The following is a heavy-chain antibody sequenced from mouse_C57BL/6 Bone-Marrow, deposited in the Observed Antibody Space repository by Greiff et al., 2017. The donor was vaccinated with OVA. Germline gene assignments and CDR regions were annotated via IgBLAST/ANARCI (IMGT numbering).Heavy chain of an antibody. CDR1: GYTFTSYW. CDR3: TYDGYYVWFAY. V-gene: IGHV1-55*01. D-gene: IGHD2-3*01. J-gene: IGHJ3*01. Sequence: QVQLQQPGAELVKPGASVKLSCKASGYTFTSYWITWVKRRPGQGLEWIGVIYPGSGSTNYNEKFKSKATLTVDKSSSTCYMRLSSLASEDSAVYYCTYDGYYVWFAYWGRGTVVTVSA. CDR2: IYPGSGST.